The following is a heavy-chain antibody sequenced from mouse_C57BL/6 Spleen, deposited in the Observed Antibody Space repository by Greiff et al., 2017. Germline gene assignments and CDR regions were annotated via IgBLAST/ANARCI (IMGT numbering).Heavy chain of an antibody. V-gene: IGHV5-9-1*02. CDR2: ISSGGDYI. Sequence: EVKLEESGEGLVKPGGSLKLSCAASGFTFSSYAMSWVRQTPEKRLEWVAYISSGGDYIYYADTVKGRFTISRDNARNTLYLQMSSLKSEDTAMYYCTRKGDWDVDYWGQGTTLTVSS. J-gene: IGHJ2*01. CDR3: TRKGDWDVDY. CDR1: GFTFSSYA. D-gene: IGHD4-1*01.